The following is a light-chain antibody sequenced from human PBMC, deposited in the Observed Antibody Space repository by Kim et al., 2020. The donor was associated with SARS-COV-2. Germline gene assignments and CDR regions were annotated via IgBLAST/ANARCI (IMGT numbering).Light chain of an antibody. CDR3: QQANSFPLT. CDR1: QDISNW. CDR2: GAS. J-gene: IGKJ4*01. Sequence: ASVGDRVTITCRASQDISNWLAWYQQKPGQAPKLLIHGASSLQSGVPSRFSGSGSGTDFTLTISSLQPEDFATYYCQQANSFPLTFGGGTKVDIK. V-gene: IGKV1-12*01.